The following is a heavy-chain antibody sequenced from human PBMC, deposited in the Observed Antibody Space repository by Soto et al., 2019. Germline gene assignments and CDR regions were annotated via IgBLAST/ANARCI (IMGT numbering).Heavy chain of an antibody. D-gene: IGHD6-6*01. Sequence: PGGSLRLSCAASGFTFSSYAMSWVRQAPGKGLEWVAAIRYDGSNTYYADSVKGRFTISRDNSKNTLYLQMNSLRAEDTAVYYCARDSRIAARPDYYYYGMDVWGQGTTVTVSS. CDR3: ARDSRIAARPDYYYYGMDV. CDR2: IRYDGSNT. J-gene: IGHJ6*02. V-gene: IGHV3-33*08. CDR1: GFTFSSYA.